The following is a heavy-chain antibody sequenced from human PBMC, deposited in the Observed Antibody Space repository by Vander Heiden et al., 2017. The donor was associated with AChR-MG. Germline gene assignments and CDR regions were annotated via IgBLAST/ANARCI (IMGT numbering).Heavy chain of an antibody. CDR2: INHSGST. J-gene: IGHJ3*02. D-gene: IGHD2-15*01. CDR3: AREGPRYCSGGSCYLVAFDI. Sequence: QVQLQQWGAGLLKPSATLSLTCAVYGGSFSGYYWSWIRQPPGKGLEWIGEINHSGSTNYNPSLKSRVTISVDTSKNQFSLKLSSVTAADTAVYYCAREGPRYCSGGSCYLVAFDIWGQGTMVTVSS. CDR1: GGSFSGYY. V-gene: IGHV4-34*01.